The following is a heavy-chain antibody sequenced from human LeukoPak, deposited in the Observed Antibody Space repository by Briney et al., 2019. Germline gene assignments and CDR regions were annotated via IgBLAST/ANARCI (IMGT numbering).Heavy chain of an antibody. V-gene: IGHV4-59*01. D-gene: IGHD4-23*01. CDR3: ALGGAYGGNSAVDY. CDR2: IYYSGST. CDR1: GGSISSYY. Sequence: SETLSLTCTVSGGSISSYYWSWIQQPPGKGLEWIGYIYYSGSTNYNPSLKSRVTISVDTSKNQFSLKLSSVTAADTAVYYCALGGAYGGNSAVDYWGQGTLVTVSS. J-gene: IGHJ4*02.